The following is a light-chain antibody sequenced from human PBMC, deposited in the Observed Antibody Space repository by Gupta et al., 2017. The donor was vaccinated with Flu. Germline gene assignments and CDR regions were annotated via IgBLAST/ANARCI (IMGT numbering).Light chain of an antibody. CDR1: ESISTW. Sequence: DIQMTQSPSTLSASAGDRVTITCRASESISTWLAWYQQKPGKAPKLLIYKASSLESGVPSRFSGSGSGTEFTLTISSLQPDDFAAYYCQQLNTYPYNFGQGTKLEIK. CDR2: KAS. CDR3: QQLNTYPYN. V-gene: IGKV1-5*03. J-gene: IGKJ2*01.